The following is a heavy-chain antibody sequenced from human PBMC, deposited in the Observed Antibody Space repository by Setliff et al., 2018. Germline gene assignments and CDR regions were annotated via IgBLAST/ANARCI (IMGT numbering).Heavy chain of an antibody. Sequence: PGGSLRLSCAASGFAFSAYPMHWVRQAPGEGLEWVAYLRFDGKTQHHADFVKGRFIISRDNFNNTLYLQMKGLGAEDTAHYYCARGKGNGSGGYFGYDPFDVWGQGTLVTVSS. CDR3: ARGKGNGSGGYFGYDPFDV. J-gene: IGHJ3*01. D-gene: IGHD3-22*01. V-gene: IGHV3-30*02. CDR2: LRFDGKTQ. CDR1: GFAFSAYP.